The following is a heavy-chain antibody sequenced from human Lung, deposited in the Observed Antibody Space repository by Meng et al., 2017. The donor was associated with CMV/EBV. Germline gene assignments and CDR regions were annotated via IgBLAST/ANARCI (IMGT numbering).Heavy chain of an antibody. CDR1: GFTVSSHY. CDR3: TNGHCSGDICSGAFDI. CDR2: IYNVGNT. Sequence: GGSLRPXCVAPGFTVSSHYMSWVRRAPGQGLEWVSVIYNVGNTYHADSVKGRFTVSRDNSKNTLYLQMNTLRPEDTAVYYWTNGHCSGDICSGAFDIWGQGXMVTVSS. J-gene: IGHJ3*02. V-gene: IGHV3-53*01. D-gene: IGHD2-15*01.